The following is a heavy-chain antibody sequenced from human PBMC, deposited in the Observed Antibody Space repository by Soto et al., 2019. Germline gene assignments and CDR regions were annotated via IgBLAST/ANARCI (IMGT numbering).Heavy chain of an antibody. CDR2: ISSSSSYI. V-gene: IGHV3-21*01. Sequence: PGGSLRLSCAASGFTFSSYSMNWVRQAPGKGLEWVSSISSSSSYIYYADSVKGRFTISRDNAKNSLYLQMNSLRAEDTAVYYCARDRTVSRIAARPYYYYYGMDVWGQGTTVTVSS. CDR1: GFTFSSYS. CDR3: ARDRTVSRIAARPYYYYYGMDV. J-gene: IGHJ6*02. D-gene: IGHD6-6*01.